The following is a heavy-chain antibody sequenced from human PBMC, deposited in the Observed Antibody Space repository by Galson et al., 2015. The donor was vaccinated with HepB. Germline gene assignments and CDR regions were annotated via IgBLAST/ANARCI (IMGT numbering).Heavy chain of an antibody. Sequence: SLRLSCAASGFTFSNNWMHWVRQVPGKGLVWVSRISSDGSTTAYADSVKGRFTISRDNSKSTLYFQMNRLRAEDTAVYYCARDRWRRSYSLDYWGQGTLVTVSS. CDR3: ARDRWRRSYSLDY. V-gene: IGHV3-74*01. CDR2: ISSDGSTT. CDR1: GFTFSNNW. J-gene: IGHJ4*02. D-gene: IGHD1-26*01.